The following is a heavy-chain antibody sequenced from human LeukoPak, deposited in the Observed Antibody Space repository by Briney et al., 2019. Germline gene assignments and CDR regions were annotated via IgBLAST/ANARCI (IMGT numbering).Heavy chain of an antibody. J-gene: IGHJ6*03. V-gene: IGHV4-34*01. D-gene: IGHD5-12*01. CDR1: GGSFSGYY. CDR3: ARRRGYGVVYYYYMDV. CDR2: INHSGST. Sequence: SETLSLTCAVYGGSFSGYYWSWIRQPPGKGLEWIGEINHSGSTNYNPSLKSRVTISVDTSKNQFSLKLSSVTAADTAVYYCARRRGYGVVYYYYMDVWGKGTTVTISS.